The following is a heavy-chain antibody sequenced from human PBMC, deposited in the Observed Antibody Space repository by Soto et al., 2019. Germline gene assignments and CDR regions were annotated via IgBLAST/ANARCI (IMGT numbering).Heavy chain of an antibody. V-gene: IGHV1-58*01. CDR2: IVVGSGNT. J-gene: IGHJ6*02. CDR1: GFTFTSSA. Sequence: QMQLVQSGPEVKKPGTSVKVSCKASGFTFTSSAVQWVRQARGQRLEWIGWIVVGSGNTNYAQKFQERVTITRDMSTSTAYMELSSLRSEDTAVYYCAAGPRITIFGVVIIDYYYYGMDVWGQGTTVTVSS. D-gene: IGHD3-3*01. CDR3: AAGPRITIFGVVIIDYYYYGMDV.